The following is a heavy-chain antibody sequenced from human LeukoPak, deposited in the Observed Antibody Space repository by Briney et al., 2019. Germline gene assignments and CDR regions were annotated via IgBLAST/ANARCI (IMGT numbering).Heavy chain of an antibody. CDR3: TREVSGWSLGDAFDI. V-gene: IGHV3-49*04. D-gene: IGHD6-19*01. Sequence: GGPLRLPCTVSGFRFGDYAMNWVRQAPGKGREWVGFIRSKAYGGTTEYAASVGGRFNILRDDSKSIAYLQMNSLKTEDTAMYYCTREVSGWSLGDAFDIWGQGTMVTVSS. CDR1: GFRFGDYA. CDR2: IRSKAYGGTT. J-gene: IGHJ3*02.